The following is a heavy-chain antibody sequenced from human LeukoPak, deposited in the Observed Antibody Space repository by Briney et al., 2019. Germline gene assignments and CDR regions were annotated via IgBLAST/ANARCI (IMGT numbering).Heavy chain of an antibody. Sequence: PSETLSLTCTVSGGSISSGGYYWSWIRQHPGKGLEWIGYIYYSGSTYYNPSLKSRVTISVDTSKNQFSLKLSSVTAADTAVYYCARGFSLTWQLAAAFDIWGQGTMVTVSS. CDR2: IYYSGST. CDR3: ARGFSLTWQLAAAFDI. D-gene: IGHD6-13*01. CDR1: GGSISSGGYY. V-gene: IGHV4-31*03. J-gene: IGHJ3*02.